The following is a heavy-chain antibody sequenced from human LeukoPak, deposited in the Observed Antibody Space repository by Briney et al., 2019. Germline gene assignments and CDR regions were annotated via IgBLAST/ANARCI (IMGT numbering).Heavy chain of an antibody. CDR2: ISSSSSTI. J-gene: IGHJ4*02. CDR3: ARRELFHTFDY. Sequence: PGGSLRLSCAASGFTFSSYSMNWVRQAPGKGLEWVSYISSSSSTIYYADSVKGRFTISRDNAKNSLYLQMNSLRAEDTAVYYCARRELFHTFDYWGQGTLVTVSS. CDR1: GFTFSSYS. D-gene: IGHD1-26*01. V-gene: IGHV3-48*04.